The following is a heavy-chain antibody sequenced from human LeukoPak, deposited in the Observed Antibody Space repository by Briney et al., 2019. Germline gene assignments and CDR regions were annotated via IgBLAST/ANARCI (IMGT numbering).Heavy chain of an antibody. CDR2: INDSGRI. CDR1: GGSFSNYY. CDR3: ARRWNYGRNYYIDV. J-gene: IGHJ6*03. Sequence: SETLSLTCAVYGGSFSNYYWSWIRQPPGKGLEWIGEINDSGRINYNPSLMSRVTVSVDTSKNQFSLRLTSVTATDTAVYYCARRWNYGRNYYIDVWGNGATGSVSS. D-gene: IGHD1-7*01. V-gene: IGHV4-34*01.